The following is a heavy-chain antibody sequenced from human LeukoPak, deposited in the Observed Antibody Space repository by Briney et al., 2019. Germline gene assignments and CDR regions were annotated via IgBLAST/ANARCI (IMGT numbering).Heavy chain of an antibody. D-gene: IGHD5-24*01. CDR3: ARGTQRWLPDY. CDR1: GYTFSSYA. V-gene: IGHV3-23*01. J-gene: IGHJ4*02. Sequence: ASVKVSCKASGYTFSSYAMSWVRQAPGKGLEWVSTSSDGGGGTYYADSVKGRFTISRDNSKSTLYLQMSSLRAEDTAVYYCARGTQRWLPDYWGQGTLVTVSS. CDR2: SSDGGGGT.